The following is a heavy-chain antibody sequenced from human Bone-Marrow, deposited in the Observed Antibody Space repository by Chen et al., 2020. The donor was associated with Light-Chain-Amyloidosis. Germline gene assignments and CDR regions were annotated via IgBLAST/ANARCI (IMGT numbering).Heavy chain of an antibody. CDR1: GFTFSKYA. D-gene: IGHD3-9*01. CDR2: ISASGGST. J-gene: IGHJ4*02. Sequence: EVQLLESGGGLVQPGGSLRLSCAGSGFTFSKYAMSWVRQAPGKGLEWVSIISASGGSTYYADSVKGRFTISRDNSKNMLFLQVNGLRAEDTAVYYCAKQATPFYDTLTGYYTDYWGQGTLVTVSS. V-gene: IGHV3-23*01. CDR3: AKQATPFYDTLTGYYTDY.